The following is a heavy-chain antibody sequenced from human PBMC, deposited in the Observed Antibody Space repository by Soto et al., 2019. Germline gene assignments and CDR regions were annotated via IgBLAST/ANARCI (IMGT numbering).Heavy chain of an antibody. D-gene: IGHD3-10*01. V-gene: IGHV3-23*01. CDR2: ISNSGGTT. J-gene: IGHJ3*02. CDR3: AHPRGFGVFDAYDI. Sequence: EGQLLESGGDLIQPGGSLRLSCAASGFSFSTYAMSWVRQAPGKGLEWVSAISNSGGTTYYADSVQGRFTISRDNSMNTLFVQMHSLRIEDTAVYYCAHPRGFGVFDAYDIWGQGTMVTVS. CDR1: GFSFSTYA.